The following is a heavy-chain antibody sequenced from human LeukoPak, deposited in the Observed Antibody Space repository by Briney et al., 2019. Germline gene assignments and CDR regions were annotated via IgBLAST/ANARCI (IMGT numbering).Heavy chain of an antibody. Sequence: GGSLRLSCAASGFTFSSYAMSWVRQAPGKGLEWVSAISGSGGSTYYADSVKGRFTISRDSSKNTLYLQMNSLRAEDTAVYYCAKADVEWLVRGYFDYWGQGTLVTVSS. CDR3: AKADVEWLVRGYFDY. V-gene: IGHV3-23*01. D-gene: IGHD6-19*01. J-gene: IGHJ4*02. CDR2: ISGSGGST. CDR1: GFTFSSYA.